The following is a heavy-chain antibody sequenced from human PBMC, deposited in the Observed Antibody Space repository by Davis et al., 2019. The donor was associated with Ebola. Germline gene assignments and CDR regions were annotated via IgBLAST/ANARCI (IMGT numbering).Heavy chain of an antibody. CDR3: AKDRIVLVPAALYYFDY. V-gene: IGHV3-33*05. CDR2: ISYDGSNK. D-gene: IGHD2-2*01. CDR1: GFTFSSYG. Sequence: GESLKISCAASGFTFSSYGMHWVRQAPGKGLEWVAVISYDGSNKYYADSVKGRFTISRDNSKNTLYLQMNSLRAEDTAVYYCAKDRIVLVPAALYYFDYWGQGTLVTVSS. J-gene: IGHJ4*02.